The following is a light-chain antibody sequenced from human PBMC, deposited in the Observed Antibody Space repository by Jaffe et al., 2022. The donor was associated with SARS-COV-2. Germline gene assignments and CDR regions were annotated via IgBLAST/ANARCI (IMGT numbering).Light chain of an antibody. CDR3: QQYSYTPL. CDR2: WAS. J-gene: IGKJ3*01. V-gene: IGKV4-1*01. Sequence: DIVMTQSPDSLAVSLGERATINCKSSQNILYSSNNKNYLAWYQQKPGQPPKLLIYWASTRESGVPDRFSGSGSGTDFTLTISSLQAEDVAVYYCQQYSYTPLFGPGTKVDIK. CDR1: QNILYSSNNKNY.